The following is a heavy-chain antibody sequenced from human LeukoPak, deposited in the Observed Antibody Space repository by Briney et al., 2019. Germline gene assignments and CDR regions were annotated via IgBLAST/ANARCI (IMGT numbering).Heavy chain of an antibody. CDR2: ISSSSSSI. J-gene: IGHJ6*02. CDR3: ASPHVGLTNYYGMGV. CDR1: GFTFSSYS. Sequence: GGSLRLSCAASGFTFSSYSMNWVRQSPGKGLEWFSAISSSSSSIFYADSVKGRFTISRDNAKNPLYLQMNSLRAEDTAVYYSASPHVGLTNYYGMGVWGLGTTVTVSS. D-gene: IGHD3-9*01. V-gene: IGHV3-21*01.